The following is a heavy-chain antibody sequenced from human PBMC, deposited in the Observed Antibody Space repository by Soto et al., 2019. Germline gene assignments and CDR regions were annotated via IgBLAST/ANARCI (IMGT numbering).Heavy chain of an antibody. CDR1: GYAISNGDY. Sequence: SETLSLTCAVSGYAISNGDYWGWIRQAPGKGLEWIGSVYYSGSTHYEPSLRGRIAISVDTLKNQFSLRLTSVTAAETAMYFCARNISTYFDSWGKGIPVTVSS. D-gene: IGHD3-9*01. CDR2: VYYSGST. J-gene: IGHJ4*02. CDR3: ARNISTYFDS. V-gene: IGHV4-38-2*01.